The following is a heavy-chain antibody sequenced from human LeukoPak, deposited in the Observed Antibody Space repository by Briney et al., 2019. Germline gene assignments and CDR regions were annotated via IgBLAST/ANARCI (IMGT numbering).Heavy chain of an antibody. CDR3: ARGTFGELSVATFDI. Sequence: PGRSLRLSCAASGFTFNKYGMHWVRQAPGKGLEWVALIWYDGTNKYYGDSVKGRFTISRDNSKNTLYLQMNSLRAENTAVYYCARGTFGELSVATFDIWGQGTMVTVSS. V-gene: IGHV3-33*01. CDR1: GFTFNKYG. J-gene: IGHJ3*02. CDR2: IWYDGTNK. D-gene: IGHD3-10*01.